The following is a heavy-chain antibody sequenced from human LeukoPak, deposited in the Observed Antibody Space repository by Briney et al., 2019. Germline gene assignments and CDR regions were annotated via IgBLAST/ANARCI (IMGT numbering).Heavy chain of an antibody. V-gene: IGHV1-69*05. CDR2: IIPIFGTA. D-gene: IGHD3-22*01. CDR1: GGTFSNYA. J-gene: IGHJ4*02. CDR3: ALNYYDSSGYYVRSFDY. Sequence: GASVKVSCKASGGTFSNYAISWVRRPPGQGLEWMGVIIPIFGTANYAQKFQGRVTITKNTSISTAYMELSSLGSEDTAVYYCALNYYDSSGYYVRSFDYWGQGTLVTVSS.